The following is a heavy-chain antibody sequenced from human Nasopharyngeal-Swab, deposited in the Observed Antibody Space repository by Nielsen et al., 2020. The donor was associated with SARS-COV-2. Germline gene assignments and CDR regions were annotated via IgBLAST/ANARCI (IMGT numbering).Heavy chain of an antibody. CDR2: IYYSGST. D-gene: IGHD3-3*01. Sequence: SETLSLTCTVSGGSISSYYWSWIRQPPGKGLEWIGSIYYSGSTYYNPSLKSRVTISVDTSKNQFSLKLSSVTAADTAVYYCARVRGYDFWSGYYAFDYWGQGTLVTVSS. V-gene: IGHV4-39*07. CDR3: ARVRGYDFWSGYYAFDY. J-gene: IGHJ4*02. CDR1: GGSISSYY.